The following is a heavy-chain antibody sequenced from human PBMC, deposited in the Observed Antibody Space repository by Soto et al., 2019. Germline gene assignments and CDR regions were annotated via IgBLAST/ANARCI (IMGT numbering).Heavy chain of an antibody. V-gene: IGHV4-34*01. Sequence: SETLSLTCAVYGGSFSGHSWTWIRQSPGKGLEWIGVINHSGRVNYSPSLKSRVTISLDTSRSQFSLTLSAVTAADTAMYYCSTRAYDTNGYYRFDPWGKGTLVTVSS. D-gene: IGHD3-22*01. J-gene: IGHJ5*01. CDR2: INHSGRV. CDR3: STRAYDTNGYYRFDP. CDR1: GGSFSGHS.